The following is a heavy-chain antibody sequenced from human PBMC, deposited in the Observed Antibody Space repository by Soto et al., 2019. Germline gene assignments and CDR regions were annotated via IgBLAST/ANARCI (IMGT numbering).Heavy chain of an antibody. Sequence: ASVTVSCKVSGYTLTELSMHWVRQAPGKGLEWMGGSDPEDGETIYAQKFQGRVTMTEDTSTDTAYMELRSLRSEDRAEYYCATCCRSRVRPYPFQGMDVWGQETLVTVFS. J-gene: IGHJ6*02. V-gene: IGHV1-24*01. CDR3: ATCCRSRVRPYPFQGMDV. D-gene: IGHD2-15*01. CDR1: GYTLTELS. CDR2: SDPEDGET.